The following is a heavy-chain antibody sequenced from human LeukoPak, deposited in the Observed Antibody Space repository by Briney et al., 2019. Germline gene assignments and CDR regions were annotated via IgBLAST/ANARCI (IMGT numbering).Heavy chain of an antibody. Sequence: ASMKVSCKASGGTFSSYAISWVRQAPGQGLEWMGWISAYNGNTNYAQKLQGRVTMTTDTSTSTAYMELRSLRSDDTAVYYCARDRAYYYGSGSYEDWGQGTLVTVSS. CDR1: GGTFSSYA. CDR3: ARDRAYYYGSGSYED. J-gene: IGHJ4*02. D-gene: IGHD3-10*01. V-gene: IGHV1-18*01. CDR2: ISAYNGNT.